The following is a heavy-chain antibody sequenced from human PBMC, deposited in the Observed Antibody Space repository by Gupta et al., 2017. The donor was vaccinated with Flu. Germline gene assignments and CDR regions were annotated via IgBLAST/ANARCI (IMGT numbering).Heavy chain of an antibody. CDR1: GYSISSGYY. Sequence: QVQLQESGPGLVKPSETLSLTCAVSGYSISSGYYWGWIRQPPGKGLEWIGSIYHSGSTYYNPSLKSRVTISVDTSKNQFSLKLSSVTAADTAVYYCARVGAEDTAMEPFDYWGQGTLVTVSS. CDR2: IYHSGST. J-gene: IGHJ4*02. CDR3: ARVGAEDTAMEPFDY. D-gene: IGHD5-18*01. V-gene: IGHV4-38-2*01.